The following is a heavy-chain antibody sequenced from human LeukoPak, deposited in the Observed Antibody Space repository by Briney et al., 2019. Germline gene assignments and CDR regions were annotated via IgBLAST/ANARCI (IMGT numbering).Heavy chain of an antibody. V-gene: IGHV3-21*01. CDR3: AREIGYGDYVNYFDY. CDR2: ISSSSSCI. D-gene: IGHD4-17*01. Sequence: GGSLRLPCAASGFTFSSYSMNWVRQAPGKGLEWVSSISSSSSCIYYADSVKGRFTISRDNAKNSLYLQMNSLRAEDTAVYYCAREIGYGDYVNYFDYWGQGTLVTVSS. CDR1: GFTFSSYS. J-gene: IGHJ4*02.